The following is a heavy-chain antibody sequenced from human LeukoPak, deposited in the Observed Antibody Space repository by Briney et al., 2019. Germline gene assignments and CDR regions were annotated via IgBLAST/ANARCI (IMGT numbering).Heavy chain of an antibody. CDR2: IFYSGST. Sequence: PSETLSLTCTVSGGSIISTCYHWGWIRQPPGRGLEWFGCIFYSGSTYYNLSLKSRVTISVDTSKNQFSLKLTSVTAADTAVYYCARHCLFSSSWYSLDYGGQGTLVTVSS. V-gene: IGHV4-39*01. CDR3: ARHCLFSSSWYSLDY. J-gene: IGHJ4*02. CDR1: GGSIISTCYH. D-gene: IGHD6-13*01.